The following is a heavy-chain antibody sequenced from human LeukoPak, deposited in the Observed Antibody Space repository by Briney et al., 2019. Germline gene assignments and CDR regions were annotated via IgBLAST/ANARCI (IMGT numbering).Heavy chain of an antibody. Sequence: GGSLRLSCAASGFTFSSYAMQWVRQAPGKGLEYVSAISSNGGSTYYANSVKGRFTISRDNSKNTLYLQMGSLRAEDMAVYYCARGRYSGSYYYAYFDYWGQGTLVTVSS. CDR2: ISSNGGST. D-gene: IGHD1-26*01. J-gene: IGHJ4*02. V-gene: IGHV3-64*01. CDR3: ARGRYSGSYYYAYFDY. CDR1: GFTFSSYA.